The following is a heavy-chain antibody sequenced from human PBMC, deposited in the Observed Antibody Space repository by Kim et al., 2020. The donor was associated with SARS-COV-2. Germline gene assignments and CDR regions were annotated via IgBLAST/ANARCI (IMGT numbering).Heavy chain of an antibody. J-gene: IGHJ6*03. D-gene: IGHD6-13*01. Sequence: TPSLKSLVTISVETSKNQFSLKLSSVTAADTAVYYCARDSGTDYYYYMDVWGKGTTVTVSS. V-gene: IGHV4-31*01. CDR3: ARDSGTDYYYYMDV.